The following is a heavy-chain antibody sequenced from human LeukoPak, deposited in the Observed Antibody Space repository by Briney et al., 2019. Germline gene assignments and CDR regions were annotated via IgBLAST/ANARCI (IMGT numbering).Heavy chain of an antibody. V-gene: IGHV1-18*01. CDR2: ISGYNGNT. J-gene: IGHJ4*02. Sequence: ASVKVSCKASGYTFTSYGISWVRQAPGQGLEWTGWISGYNGNTNYAQKLQGRVTMTIDTPTSTAYMELKNLRYDDTAVYYCARDLEYYDFWSGYYWGQGTLVTVSS. D-gene: IGHD3-3*01. CDR1: GYTFTSYG. CDR3: ARDLEYYDFWSGYY.